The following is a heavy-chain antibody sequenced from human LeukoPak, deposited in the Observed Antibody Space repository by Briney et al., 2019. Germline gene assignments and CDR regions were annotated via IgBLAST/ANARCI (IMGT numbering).Heavy chain of an antibody. V-gene: IGHV1-2*02. CDR2: INPKSGGT. CDR1: GYTFTGYY. D-gene: IGHD4-4*01. Sequence: GASVKVSCKASGYTFTGYYMHWVRQAPGQGLEWMGWINPKSGGTHYAQRFQGRVTMTRDRSITTGYMELRTLTADDTAVYFCGRVKWLQFVDYYYGIDVWGQGTTVTVSS. CDR3: GRVKWLQFVDYYYGIDV. J-gene: IGHJ6*02.